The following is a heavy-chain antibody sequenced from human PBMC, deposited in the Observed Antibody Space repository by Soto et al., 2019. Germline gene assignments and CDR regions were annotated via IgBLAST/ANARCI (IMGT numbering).Heavy chain of an antibody. V-gene: IGHV3-30*18. D-gene: IGHD6-19*01. CDR2: ISYDGSNK. CDR1: GFTFSSYG. J-gene: IGHJ4*02. CDR3: AKDISRVAVAGTPDDY. Sequence: QVQLVESGGGVVQPGRSLRLSCAASGFTFSSYGMHWVRQAPGKGLEWVAVISYDGSNKYYADSVKGRFTISRDNSNNTLYLQRNSLRAEDTAVYYCAKDISRVAVAGTPDDYWGQGTLVTVSS.